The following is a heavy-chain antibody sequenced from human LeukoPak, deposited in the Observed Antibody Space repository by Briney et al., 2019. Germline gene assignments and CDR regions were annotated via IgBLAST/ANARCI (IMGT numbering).Heavy chain of an antibody. Sequence: SVRGRFTISRDNTKNSLYLQMNSLRADDTAVYYCARDLPYCISSSCYSAPPGVWGQGTSVTVSS. D-gene: IGHD3-22*01. CDR3: ARDLPYCISSSCYSAPPGV. J-gene: IGHJ6*02. V-gene: IGHV3-21*01.